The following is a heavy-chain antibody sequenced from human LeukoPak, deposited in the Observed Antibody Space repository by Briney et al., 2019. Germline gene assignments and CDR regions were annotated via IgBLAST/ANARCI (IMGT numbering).Heavy chain of an antibody. J-gene: IGHJ3*02. CDR3: ARAGEYCSSTSCYAVLGAFDI. D-gene: IGHD2-2*01. CDR1: GGSVSNGSYY. V-gene: IGHV4-61*01. CDR2: IYYSGST. Sequence: SETLSLTCTVSGGSVSNGSYYWNWIRQPPGKGLEWIGYIYYSGSTNYNPSLKSRVTISVDTSKNQFSLKLSSVTAADTAVYYCARAGEYCSSTSCYAVLGAFDIWGQGIMVTVSS.